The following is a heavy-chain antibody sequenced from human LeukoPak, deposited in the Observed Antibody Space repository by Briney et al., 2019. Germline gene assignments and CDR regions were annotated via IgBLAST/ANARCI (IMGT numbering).Heavy chain of an antibody. CDR1: GFSFSNAW. J-gene: IGHJ4*02. Sequence: TGGSLRLSCTASGFSFSNAWVSWVRQAPGKGLEWVSSISSDSKSIYYADSVKGRFIISRDNAKNSLFLQMDSLRAEDTALYYCTRGSYGDYGYWGQGTLVTVSS. V-gene: IGHV3-21*01. CDR2: ISSDSKSI. CDR3: TRGSYGDYGY. D-gene: IGHD4-17*01.